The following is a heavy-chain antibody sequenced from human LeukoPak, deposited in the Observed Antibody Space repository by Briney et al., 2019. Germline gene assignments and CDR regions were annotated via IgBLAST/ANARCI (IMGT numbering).Heavy chain of an antibody. D-gene: IGHD2/OR15-2a*01. CDR2: INLNSGGT. CDR1: GFTFTGYY. V-gene: IGHV1-2*04. CDR3: ARDSAKSNIPGGALGPDAFDI. Sequence: ASVKVSCKSSGFTFTGYYMHWVRQAPGQGLEWMGWINLNSGGTNLAQNFQGWVTMTRDTSTSTVYMELSSLRSEDTAVYYCARDSAKSNIPGGALGPDAFDIWGQGTMVTVSS. J-gene: IGHJ3*02.